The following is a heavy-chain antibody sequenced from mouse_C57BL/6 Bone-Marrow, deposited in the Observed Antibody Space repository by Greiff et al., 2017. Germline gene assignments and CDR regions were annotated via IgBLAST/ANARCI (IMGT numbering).Heavy chain of an antibody. D-gene: IGHD1-1*01. CDR2: IDPEDGDT. J-gene: IGHJ3*01. CDR3: TTPYYGSSSFAY. CDR1: GFNIKDYY. Sequence: EVNVVESGAELVRPGASVKLSCTASGFNIKDYYMHWVKQRPEQGLEWIGRIDPEDGDTEYAPKFQGKATMTADTSSNTAYLQLSSLTSEDTAVYYCTTPYYGSSSFAYWGQGTLVTVSA. V-gene: IGHV14-1*01.